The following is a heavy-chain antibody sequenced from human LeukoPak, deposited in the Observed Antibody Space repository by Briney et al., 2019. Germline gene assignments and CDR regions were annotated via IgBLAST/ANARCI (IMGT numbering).Heavy chain of an antibody. CDR3: TTGQDYFYYYGMDV. CDR2: IRSKTDGGTT. CDR1: GFTFSNAW. V-gene: IGHV3-15*01. J-gene: IGHJ6*02. Sequence: GGSLRLSCAASGFTFSNAWMSWVRQAPGKGLEWVGRIRSKTDGGTTDYAAPVKGRFTISRDDSKNTLYLQMNSLKTEDTAVYYCTTGQDYFYYYGMDVWGQGTTVTVSS.